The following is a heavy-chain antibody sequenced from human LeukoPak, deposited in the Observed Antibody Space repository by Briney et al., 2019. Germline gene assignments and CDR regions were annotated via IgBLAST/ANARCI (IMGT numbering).Heavy chain of an antibody. CDR2: ISSSSSYI. V-gene: IGHV3-21*01. D-gene: IGHD3-22*01. J-gene: IGHJ4*02. CDR1: GFTFSSYS. Sequence: GGSLRLSCAASGFTFSSYSMNWVRQAPGKGLEWVSSISSSSSYIYYADSVKGRFSISRDNAKNSLFLQMNGLRAEDTAVYYCARDYYDSSGYYFLPYWGQGTLVTVSS. CDR3: ARDYYDSSGYYFLPY.